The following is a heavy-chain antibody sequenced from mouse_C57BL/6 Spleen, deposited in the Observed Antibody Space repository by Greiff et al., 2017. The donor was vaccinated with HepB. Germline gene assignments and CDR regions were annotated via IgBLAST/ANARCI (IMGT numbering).Heavy chain of an antibody. V-gene: IGHV5-12*01. CDR3: ARHNPNFFFDY. J-gene: IGHJ2*01. CDR1: GFTFSDYY. Sequence: EVMLVESGGGLVQPGGSLKLSCAASGFTFSDYYMYWVRQTPEKRLEWVAYISNGGGSTYYPDTVKGRFTLSRDNAKNTLYLQMSRLKSEDTAMYYCARHNPNFFFDYWGQGTTLTVSS. D-gene: IGHD4-1*02. CDR2: ISNGGGST.